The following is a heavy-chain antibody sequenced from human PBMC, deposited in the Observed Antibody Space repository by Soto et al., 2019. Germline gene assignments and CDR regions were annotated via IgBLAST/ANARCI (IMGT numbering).Heavy chain of an antibody. J-gene: IGHJ6*02. Sequence: GGSLRLSCAASGFTFSSYAMSWVRQAPGKGLEWVSAISGSGGSTYYADTVKGRFTISRDNSKNTLYLQMNSLRDEDTAVYYCTRKLRVNGMDVWGQGTTVTVSS. D-gene: IGHD2-15*01. CDR1: GFTFSSYA. CDR2: ISGSGGST. V-gene: IGHV3-23*01. CDR3: TRKLRVNGMDV.